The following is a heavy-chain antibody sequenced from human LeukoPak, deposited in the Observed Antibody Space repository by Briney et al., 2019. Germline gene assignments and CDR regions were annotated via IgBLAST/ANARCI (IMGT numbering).Heavy chain of an antibody. D-gene: IGHD3-10*01. CDR2: IYPADSDT. CDR1: GYIFTNYW. CDR3: ARQSRDGSKTRGYYFDY. J-gene: IGHJ4*02. Sequence: RGESLTLSCQASGYIFTNYWIGWVRQMPGKGVESMGIIYPADSDTTYSPSFQGQVTISADKSINTVYLQWSSLKASDTAMYYCARQSRDGSKTRGYYFDYWGQGTLVTVSS. V-gene: IGHV5-51*01.